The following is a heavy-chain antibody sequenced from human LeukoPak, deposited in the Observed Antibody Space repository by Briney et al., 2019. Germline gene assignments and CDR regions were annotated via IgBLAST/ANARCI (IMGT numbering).Heavy chain of an antibody. CDR3: ARTAAGTNPYYYYMDV. CDR1: GSTFSSYS. V-gene: IGHV3-21*01. Sequence: GGSLRLSCAASGSTFSSYSMNWVRQAPGKGLEWVSSISSSSSYIYYADSVKGRFTISRDNAKNSLYLQMNSLRAEDTAVYYCARTAAGTNPYYYYMDVWGKGTTVTVSS. D-gene: IGHD6-13*01. CDR2: ISSSSSYI. J-gene: IGHJ6*03.